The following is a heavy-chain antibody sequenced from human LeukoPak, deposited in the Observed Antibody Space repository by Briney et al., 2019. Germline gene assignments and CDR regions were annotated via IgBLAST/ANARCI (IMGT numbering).Heavy chain of an antibody. CDR2: FDPEEAKM. D-gene: IGHD3-3*01. Sequence: ASVNVSFTVSVNSLTELSIQWVRQAPGKGLECMGGFDPEEAKMVYAQNFQGRVTMTEDTSTQTAYMELSGLTSDDTAVYYCTTRSGDFWSGFVNWGQGSLVTVSS. CDR3: TTRSGDFWSGFVN. CDR1: VNSLTELS. V-gene: IGHV1-24*01. J-gene: IGHJ4*02.